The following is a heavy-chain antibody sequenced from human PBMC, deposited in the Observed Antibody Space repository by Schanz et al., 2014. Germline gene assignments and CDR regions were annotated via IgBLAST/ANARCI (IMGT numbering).Heavy chain of an antibody. CDR3: ASDFWSGYSHYYYGLDV. CDR2: INPDSGGT. CDR1: GYTLTAYY. J-gene: IGHJ6*02. V-gene: IGHV1-2*02. Sequence: QVQLVQSGAEVKKPGASVKVSCKASGYTLTAYYMHWVRQAPGQGLEWMGWINPDSGGTNYAQKFQGRVTMTRDMSISTAYMELSRLRSDDSAVYYCASDFWSGYSHYYYGLDVWGQGTTVTVSS. D-gene: IGHD3-3*01.